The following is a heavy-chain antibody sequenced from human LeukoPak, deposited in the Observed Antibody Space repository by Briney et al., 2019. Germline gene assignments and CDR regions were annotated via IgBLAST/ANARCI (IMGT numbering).Heavy chain of an antibody. CDR1: GFTFSSYW. CDR3: ARALVGITMVRGVIGYFHY. J-gene: IGHJ4*02. Sequence: PGGSLRLSCAASGFTFSSYWMSWVRQAPGMGLEWVANIKQDGSEKYYVDSVKGRFTISRDNAKNSLYLQMNSLRAEDTAVYYCARALVGITMVRGVIGYFHYWGQGTLVTVSS. D-gene: IGHD3-10*01. V-gene: IGHV3-7*01. CDR2: IKQDGSEK.